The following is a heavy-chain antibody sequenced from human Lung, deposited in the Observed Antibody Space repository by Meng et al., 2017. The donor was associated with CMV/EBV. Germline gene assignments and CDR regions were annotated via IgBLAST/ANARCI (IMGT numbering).Heavy chain of an antibody. Sequence: SAFTFNTYAMTWVRQAPGKGPEWVSAICGRDSTTYYADSVKGRFIISRDSSKNTLYLQMNSLRVDDTAIYFCAKGAGGSCYSAVNYWGQGTPVTVSS. CDR2: ICGRDSTT. D-gene: IGHD2-15*01. CDR3: AKGAGGSCYSAVNY. CDR1: AFTFNTYA. J-gene: IGHJ4*02. V-gene: IGHV3-23*01.